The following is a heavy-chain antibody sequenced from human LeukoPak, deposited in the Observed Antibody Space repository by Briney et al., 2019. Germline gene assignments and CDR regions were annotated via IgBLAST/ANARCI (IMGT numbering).Heavy chain of an antibody. CDR3: ARHVYYDSSAGGY. J-gene: IGHJ4*02. CDR1: GGSFSGYY. D-gene: IGHD3-22*01. CDR2: VYYSGST. V-gene: IGHV4-34*01. Sequence: SETLSLTCAVYGGSFSGYYWSWIRQPPGKGLEWIGSVYYSGSTYYNPSHKSRVTISVDTSKNQFSLKLSSVTAADTAVYYCARHVYYDSSAGGYWGQGTLVTVSS.